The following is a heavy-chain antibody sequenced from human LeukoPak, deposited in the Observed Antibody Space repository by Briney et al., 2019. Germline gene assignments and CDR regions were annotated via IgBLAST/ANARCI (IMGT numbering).Heavy chain of an antibody. CDR2: INPSGGST. Sequence: GASVKVSCKASGYTFTSYYMHWVRQAPGQGLEWMGIINPSGGSTSYAQKFQGRVTMTRDTSTSTVYVELSSLRSEDTAVYYCASSLTALDDAFDIWGQGTMVTVSS. V-gene: IGHV1-46*01. CDR3: ASSLTALDDAFDI. D-gene: IGHD1-20*01. CDR1: GYTFTSYY. J-gene: IGHJ3*02.